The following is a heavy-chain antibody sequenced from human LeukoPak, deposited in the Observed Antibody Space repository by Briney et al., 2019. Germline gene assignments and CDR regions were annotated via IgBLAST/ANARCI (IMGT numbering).Heavy chain of an antibody. CDR3: AKDRGYCSSTSCLNWFDP. Sequence: GSLRLSCAASGFTFSSYAMSWVRQAPGKGLEWVSAISGSGGSTYYADSVKGRFTISRDNSKNTLYLQMNSLRAEDTAVYYCAKDRGYCSSTSCLNWFDPWGQGTLVTVSS. V-gene: IGHV3-23*01. CDR1: GFTFSSYA. J-gene: IGHJ5*02. D-gene: IGHD2-2*01. CDR2: ISGSGGST.